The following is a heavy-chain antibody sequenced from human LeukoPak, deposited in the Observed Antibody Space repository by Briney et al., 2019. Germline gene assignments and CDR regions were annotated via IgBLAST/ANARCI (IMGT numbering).Heavy chain of an antibody. Sequence: SETLSLTCTVSGGSISSSSYYWGWIRQPPGKGLEWIGSIYYSGSAYFNPSLKSRVTISVDTSKNQFSLKLSSVTAADTAVYYCVRVQNYAFDYWGQGTLVTVSS. CDR1: GGSISSSSYY. V-gene: IGHV4-39*07. J-gene: IGHJ4*02. CDR3: VRVQNYAFDY. D-gene: IGHD1-7*01. CDR2: IYYSGSA.